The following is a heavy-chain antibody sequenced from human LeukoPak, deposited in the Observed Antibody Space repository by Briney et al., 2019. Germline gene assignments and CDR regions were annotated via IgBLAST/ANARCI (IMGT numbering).Heavy chain of an antibody. J-gene: IGHJ4*02. V-gene: IGHV4-38-2*02. Sequence: SETLSLTCTVSGYSISSGYYWSWIRQPPGKGLEWIGEINHSGSTNYNPSLKSRVTISVDTSKNQFSLKLSSVTAADTAVYYCARHLVAAGTWGQGTLVTVSS. D-gene: IGHD6-13*01. CDR1: GYSISSGYY. CDR3: ARHLVAAGT. CDR2: INHSGST.